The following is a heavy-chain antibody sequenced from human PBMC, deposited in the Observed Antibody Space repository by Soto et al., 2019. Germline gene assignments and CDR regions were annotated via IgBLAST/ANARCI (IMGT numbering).Heavy chain of an antibody. CDR2: ITGSGGST. Sequence: EVQLLESGGGLIQPGGSLRLSCAASGFTFSSFAMSWVRQAPGKGLEWVSSITGSGGSTFYTHSVKGRFTISRDNSKNTLYLEMNSLRAEDTAVYYCARQLVSNDYYSAMDVWGQGTTVTVSS. D-gene: IGHD6-6*01. CDR3: ARQLVSNDYYSAMDV. V-gene: IGHV3-23*01. CDR1: GFTFSSFA. J-gene: IGHJ6*02.